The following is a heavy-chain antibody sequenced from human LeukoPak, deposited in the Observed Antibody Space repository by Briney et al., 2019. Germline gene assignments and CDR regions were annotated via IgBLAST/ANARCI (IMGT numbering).Heavy chain of an antibody. D-gene: IGHD3-3*01. Sequence: SETLSLTCIVSGYSISSGYYWSWIRQPPGKGLEWIGYIYYSGSTNYNPSLKSRVTISVDTSKNQFSLKLSSVTAADTAVYYCARGSGGVTYYDFWSGYYPFDYWGQGTLVTVSS. J-gene: IGHJ4*02. CDR3: ARGSGGVTYYDFWSGYYPFDY. V-gene: IGHV4-61*01. CDR1: GYSISSGYY. CDR2: IYYSGST.